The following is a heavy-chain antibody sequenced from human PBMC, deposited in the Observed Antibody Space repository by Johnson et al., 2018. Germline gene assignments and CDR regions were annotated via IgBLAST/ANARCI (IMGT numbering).Heavy chain of an antibody. CDR3: ARALYGDYGIYDDYYGMDV. D-gene: IGHD4-17*01. J-gene: IGHJ6*02. CDR1: GGSFSGYY. CDR2: INHSVST. V-gene: IGHV4-34*01. Sequence: QVQLQQWGAGLLKPSETLSLTCAVYGGSFSGYYWSWIRQPPGKGLEWIGEINHSVSTNYNPSFQSRVTISLATSKNQCSRKLHSVTAAATAVYYCARALYGDYGIYDDYYGMDVWGQGTTVTVSS.